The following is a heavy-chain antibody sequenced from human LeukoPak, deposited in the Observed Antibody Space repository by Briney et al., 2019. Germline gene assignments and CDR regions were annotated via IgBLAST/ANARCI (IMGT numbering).Heavy chain of an antibody. CDR2: ISGSGGST. V-gene: IGHV3-23*01. CDR1: GFTFSSFA. J-gene: IGHJ4*02. CDR3: AKDPEGYSYGSNYFDY. D-gene: IGHD5-18*01. Sequence: PGGSLRLSCAASGFTFSSFAMTWVRQAPGKGLEWVSAISGSGGSTYYADSVKGRFTISRDNSKNTLYLQMNSLRAADTAVYYCAKDPEGYSYGSNYFDYWGQGTLVTVPS.